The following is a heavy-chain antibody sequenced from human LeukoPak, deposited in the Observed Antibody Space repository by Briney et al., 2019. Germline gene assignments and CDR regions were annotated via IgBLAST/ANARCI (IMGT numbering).Heavy chain of an antibody. J-gene: IGHJ1*01. D-gene: IGHD6-19*01. CDR1: GFTFDDYA. CDR3: AIRYSSGWYEYFQH. CDR2: ISWNSGSI. Sequence: GGSLRLSCAASGFTFDDYAMHWVRQAPGKGLEWVSGISWNSGSIGYADSVKGRFTISRDNAKNSLYLQMNSLRAEDTAVYYCAIRYSSGWYEYFQHWGQGTLVTVSS. V-gene: IGHV3-9*01.